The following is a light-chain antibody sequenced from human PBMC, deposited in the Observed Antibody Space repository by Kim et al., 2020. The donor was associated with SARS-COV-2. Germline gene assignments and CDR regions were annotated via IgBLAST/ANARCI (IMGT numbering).Light chain of an antibody. J-gene: IGKJ5*01. CDR1: QGIGSY. CDR2: AAS. CDR3: QQLEYYPIA. V-gene: IGKV1-9*01. Sequence: ASVADRVTITCRASQGIGSYLAWYQQKPGKAPKLLIYAASTLQSGVPSRFSGIGSATDFTLTITSLQPEDFATYYCQQLEYYPIAFGQGTRLEIK.